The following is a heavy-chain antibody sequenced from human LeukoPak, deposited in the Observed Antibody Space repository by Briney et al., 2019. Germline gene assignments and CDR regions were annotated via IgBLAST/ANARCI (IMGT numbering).Heavy chain of an antibody. V-gene: IGHV1-2*06. J-gene: IGHJ4*02. CDR3: AKAKPQGSDRDFDY. Sequence: ASVKVSCKASGYTFTSYDINWVRQATGQGLEWMGRINPNSGDTNYAQKFQGRVTMTGDTSITTAYMELNSLRSDDTAVYYCAKAKPQGSDRDFDYWGQGTLVTVSS. CDR2: INPNSGDT. D-gene: IGHD1-14*01. CDR1: GYTFTSYD.